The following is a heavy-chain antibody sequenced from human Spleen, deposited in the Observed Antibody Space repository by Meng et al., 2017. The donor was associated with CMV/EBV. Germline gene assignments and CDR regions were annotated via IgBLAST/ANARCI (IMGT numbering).Heavy chain of an antibody. CDR1: GYTFTSYD. J-gene: IGHJ4*02. D-gene: IGHD3-10*01. V-gene: IGHV1-8*01. CDR2: MNPNTGDA. Sequence: ASVKVSCKASGYTFTSYDINWVRQATGRGLEWVGWMNPNTGDAGFAREFQGRVTMTRDTSLNTAYMELRSLTFDDTAIYYCARGHYPNLPYWGQGTLVTVSS. CDR3: ARGHYPNLPY.